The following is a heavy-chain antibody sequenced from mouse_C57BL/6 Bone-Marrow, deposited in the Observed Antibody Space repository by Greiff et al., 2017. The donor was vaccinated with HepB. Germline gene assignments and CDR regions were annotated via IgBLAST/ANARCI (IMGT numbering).Heavy chain of an antibody. CDR1: GYTFTSYW. CDR3: ARPEYDPWYFDV. V-gene: IGHV1-61*01. J-gene: IGHJ1*03. Sequence: VQLQQPGAELVRPGSSVKLSCKASGYTFTSYWMDWVKQRPGQGLEWIGNIYPSDSETHYNQKFKDKATLTVDKSSSTAYMQRSSRTSEDSAVYYSARPEYDPWYFDVWGTGTTVTVSA. CDR2: IYPSDSET. D-gene: IGHD2-10*02.